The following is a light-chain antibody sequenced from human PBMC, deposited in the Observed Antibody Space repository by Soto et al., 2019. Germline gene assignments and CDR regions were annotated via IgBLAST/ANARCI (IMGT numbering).Light chain of an antibody. CDR3: RSYDSSLSGYV. V-gene: IGLV1-40*01. CDR2: GHN. Sequence: QSVLTQPPSVSGAPGQRVTISCTGTSSNIGAGYDVFWYRQLPGTAPKLLVYGHNSRPSGVPDRFSGSQSGISASLAITGLQAEDEADYCCRSYDSSLSGYVFGTGTKLTVL. CDR1: SSNIGAGYD. J-gene: IGLJ1*01.